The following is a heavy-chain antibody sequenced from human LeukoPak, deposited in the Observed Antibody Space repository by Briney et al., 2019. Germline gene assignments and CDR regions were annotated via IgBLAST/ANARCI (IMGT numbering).Heavy chain of an antibody. CDR2: FDPEDGET. Sequence: GASVKVSCKVSGYTLTELSMHWVRQAPGKGLEWMGGFDPEDGETIYAQKFQGRVTMTEDTSTDTAYMELSSLRSEDTAVYYCATDIDYYQLERRTAFDIWGQGTMVTVSS. V-gene: IGHV1-24*01. CDR3: ATDIDYYQLERRTAFDI. J-gene: IGHJ3*02. CDR1: GYTLTELS. D-gene: IGHD1-1*01.